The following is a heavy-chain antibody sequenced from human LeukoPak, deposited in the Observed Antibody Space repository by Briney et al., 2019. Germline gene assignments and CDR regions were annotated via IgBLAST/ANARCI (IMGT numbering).Heavy chain of an antibody. Sequence: ASVKVSCKSSGNTFTSNYMHWVRQAPAQGLEWMGIINTSGGSTSYAQKFQGRVTMTRDTSTSTVYMELSSLRSEDTAVYYCARGGYTYGSFDHWGQGTLVTVSS. D-gene: IGHD5-18*01. J-gene: IGHJ4*02. CDR1: GNTFTSNY. V-gene: IGHV1-46*01. CDR2: INTSGGST. CDR3: ARGGYTYGSFDH.